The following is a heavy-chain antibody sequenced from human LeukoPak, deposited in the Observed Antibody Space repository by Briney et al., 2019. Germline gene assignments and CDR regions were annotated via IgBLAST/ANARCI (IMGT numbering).Heavy chain of an antibody. D-gene: IGHD6-13*01. Sequence: GSSVKVSCKASGGTFSSYAISWVRQAPGQGLEWMGGIIPIFGTANYAQKFQGRVTITADESTSTAYMELSSLRSEDTAVYYCARGNSGIAAAAFYGMDVWGPGTTVTVSS. J-gene: IGHJ6*02. CDR2: IIPIFGTA. CDR3: ARGNSGIAAAAFYGMDV. V-gene: IGHV1-69*01. CDR1: GGTFSSYA.